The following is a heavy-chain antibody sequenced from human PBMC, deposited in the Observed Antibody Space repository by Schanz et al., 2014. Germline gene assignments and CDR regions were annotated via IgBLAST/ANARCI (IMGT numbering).Heavy chain of an antibody. J-gene: IGHJ3*01. CDR3: ARGYGDSPTDF. CDR1: GGTFNRYT. CDR2: IIPILGIA. D-gene: IGHD4-17*01. Sequence: QVQLVQSGAEVKKPGSSMKVSCKASGGTFNRYTINWVRQAPGQGLEWMGRIIPILGIANYAQKFQGRVTITADRSTSTAYMELSSLRSEDTAVYYCARGYGDSPTDFWGQGTILTVSS. V-gene: IGHV1-69*02.